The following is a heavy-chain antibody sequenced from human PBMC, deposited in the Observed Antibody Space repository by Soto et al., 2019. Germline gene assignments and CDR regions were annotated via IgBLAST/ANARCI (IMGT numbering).Heavy chain of an antibody. CDR1: GYSIISRYY. J-gene: IGHJ5*02. CDR2: IHRGGST. Sequence: SETLPIAGAVSGYSIISRYYWGCLRQPPGKGLAWIGSIHRGGSTYYNPPLNSRVTLSIDMTNNHVSLILNSVTAADTAVYYCARVGPWVPYYYDSSPYTFENWFDPWGQGTLVTVSS. CDR3: ARVGPWVPYYYDSSPYTFENWFDP. D-gene: IGHD3-22*01. V-gene: IGHV4-38-2*01.